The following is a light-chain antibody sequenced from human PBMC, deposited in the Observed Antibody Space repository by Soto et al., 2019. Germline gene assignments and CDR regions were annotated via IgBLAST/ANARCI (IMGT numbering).Light chain of an antibody. CDR2: GAF. CDR3: EEYANWLWT. CDR1: QSISSD. J-gene: IGKJ1*01. V-gene: IGKV3-15*01. Sequence: SVVTLSLKPKERATLSCRASQSISSDLAWYQQKPGQAPRLFIYGAFTRATGIPARISGSGSGTEFTLTISSLQSEDVTVYYCEEYANWLWT.